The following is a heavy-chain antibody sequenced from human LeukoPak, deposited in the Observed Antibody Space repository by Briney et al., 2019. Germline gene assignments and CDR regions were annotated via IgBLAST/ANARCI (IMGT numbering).Heavy chain of an antibody. CDR1: GYSISSGYY. V-gene: IGHV4-38-2*02. D-gene: IGHD6-13*01. CDR2: IYHSGST. J-gene: IGHJ6*03. Sequence: PSETLSLTCTVSGYSISSGYYWGWIRQPPGKGLEWIGSIYHSGSTYYNPSLKSRVTISVDTSKNQFSLKLSSVTAADTAVYYCARVDSSSWYRYYYYYYMDVWGKGTTVTVSS. CDR3: ARVDSSSWYRYYYYYYMDV.